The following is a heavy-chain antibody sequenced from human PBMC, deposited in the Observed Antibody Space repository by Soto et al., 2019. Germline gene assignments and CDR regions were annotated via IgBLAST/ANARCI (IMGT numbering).Heavy chain of an antibody. Sequence: EVQLVESGGGLVKPGGSLRLSCAASGFTFNNAWMSWVRQAPGGGLEWVGRIKRNIDGGTTDYAAPVKGRFAISRDDSNSILYLQMNSLKSEDTAVYYCTTVDAVVLNWGQGILVTVSP. CDR3: TTVDAVVLN. CDR1: GFTFNNAW. V-gene: IGHV3-15*01. J-gene: IGHJ4*02. D-gene: IGHD6-19*01. CDR2: IKRNIDGGTT.